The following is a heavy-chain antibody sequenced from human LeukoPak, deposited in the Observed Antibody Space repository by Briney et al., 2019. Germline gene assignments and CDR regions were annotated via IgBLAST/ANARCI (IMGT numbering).Heavy chain of an antibody. Sequence: GGSLRLSCAASGFTFSSYAMHWVRQAPGKGLEWVAVISYDGSNKYYADSVKGRFTTSRDNSKNTLYLQMNSLRAEDTAVYYCAKDPTAGWGYGGNRHYFDYWGQGTLVTVSS. CDR3: AKDPTAGWGYGGNRHYFDY. V-gene: IGHV3-30*04. CDR1: GFTFSSYA. D-gene: IGHD4-23*01. J-gene: IGHJ4*02. CDR2: ISYDGSNK.